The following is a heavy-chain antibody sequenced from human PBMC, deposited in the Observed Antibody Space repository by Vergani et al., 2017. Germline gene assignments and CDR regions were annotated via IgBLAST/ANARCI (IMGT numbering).Heavy chain of an antibody. CDR3: TKGSVYYHDSAGHGYDPYTGFDL. CDR1: GITFWKFG. Sequence: EVDLVESGGGLAQPGGSLTLSCEASGITFWKFGMHWVRQGPGKGLEWVSGISWNSGAVDYADSVRGRFTNSSDNAKNSLFLEMNSLRFEDTAVYFCTKGSVYYHDSAGHGYDPYTGFDLWGQGTLVTVSS. V-gene: IGHV3-9*01. CDR2: ISWNSGAV. D-gene: IGHD5-12*01. J-gene: IGHJ3*01.